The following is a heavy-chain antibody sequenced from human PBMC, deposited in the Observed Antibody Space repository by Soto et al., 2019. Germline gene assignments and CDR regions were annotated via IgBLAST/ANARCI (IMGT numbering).Heavy chain of an antibody. Sequence: GSVSGSYWSWIRQPPGKGLEWIGDIYHTGFTNYIPSLKSRVTMSLDTSKKHFSLNLTSVTAADTAVYYCVRNLDYWGQGALVPVSS. CDR2: IYHTGFT. CDR3: VRNLDY. V-gene: IGHV4-34*01. J-gene: IGHJ1*01. D-gene: IGHD3-3*01. CDR1: GSVSGSY.